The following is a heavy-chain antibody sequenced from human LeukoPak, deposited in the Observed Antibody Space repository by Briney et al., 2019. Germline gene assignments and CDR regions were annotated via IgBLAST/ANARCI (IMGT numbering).Heavy chain of an antibody. J-gene: IGHJ6*02. CDR3: ARTAADYYYYGMDV. D-gene: IGHD2-15*01. Sequence: SETLSLTCTVSGGSISSYYWSWIRQPPGKGLEWIGYIYYSGSTNYNPSLKSRVTISVDTSKNQFSLKLSSVTAADTAVYYCARTAADYYYYGMDVWGQGTTVTVSS. CDR1: GGSISSYY. CDR2: IYYSGST. V-gene: IGHV4-59*01.